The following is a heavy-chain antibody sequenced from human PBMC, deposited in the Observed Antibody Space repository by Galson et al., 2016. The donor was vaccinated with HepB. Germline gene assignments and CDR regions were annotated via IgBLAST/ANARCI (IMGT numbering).Heavy chain of an antibody. CDR2: ITSTSNYI. V-gene: IGHV3-21*01. CDR1: GFTFSSYS. D-gene: IGHD6-13*01. CDR3: ARVRLDSSSWKPLDS. Sequence: SLRLSCAASGFTFSSYSMNWVRQAPGKGLEWVSSITSTSNYIFYADSVKGRFTISRDNAKNSLYLQMNSLRAEDTAVYYCARVRLDSSSWKPLDSWGQGTLVTVSS. J-gene: IGHJ4*02.